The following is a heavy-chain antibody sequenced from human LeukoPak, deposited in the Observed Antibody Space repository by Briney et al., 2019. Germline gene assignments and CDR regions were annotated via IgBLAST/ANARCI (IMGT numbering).Heavy chain of an antibody. V-gene: IGHV3-23*01. Sequence: PGGSLRLSCAASGFTFSTYAMTWVRQAPGEGLEWVSAINDGGGYTYYADSVKGRFTISRDNSKNTLYLQMDSLRAEDTAVYYCARALAGRFDYWGQGTLVTVSS. CDR3: ARALAGRFDY. CDR1: GFTFSTYA. CDR2: INDGGGYT. D-gene: IGHD6-19*01. J-gene: IGHJ4*02.